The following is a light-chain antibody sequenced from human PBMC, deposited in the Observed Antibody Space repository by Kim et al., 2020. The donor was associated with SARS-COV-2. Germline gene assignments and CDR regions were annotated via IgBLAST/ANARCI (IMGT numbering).Light chain of an antibody. V-gene: IGKV3-15*01. Sequence: SPGERPTLPSRPIQRVSSNLPWTQQKPGQPPRFLIYGAPTRATAIPPRFIGSGSGTEFTLTISSLQSEDFAVYYCQKYNNWPPWTFGQGTKVDIK. J-gene: IGKJ1*01. CDR2: GAP. CDR1: QRVSSN. CDR3: QKYNNWPPWT.